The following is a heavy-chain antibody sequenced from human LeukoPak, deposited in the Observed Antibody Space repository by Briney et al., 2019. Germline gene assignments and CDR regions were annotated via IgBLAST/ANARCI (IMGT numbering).Heavy chain of an antibody. D-gene: IGHD1-26*01. CDR3: AKGGARGATVAAGPNWYFDL. CDR2: ISRSGSII. CDR1: GFTFSDYY. V-gene: IGHV3-11*01. J-gene: IGHJ2*01. Sequence: GGSLRLSCAASGFTFSDYYMSWIRQAPGKGLEWVSYISRSGSIIYYADSVKGRFTISRDNAKNSLYLQMNSLRAEDTAVYYCAKGGARGATVAAGPNWYFDLWGRGTLVTVSS.